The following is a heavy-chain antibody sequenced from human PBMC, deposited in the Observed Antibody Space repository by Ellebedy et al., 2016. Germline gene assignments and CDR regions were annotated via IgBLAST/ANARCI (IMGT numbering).Heavy chain of an antibody. CDR1: GFTFSSYW. V-gene: IGHV3-74*01. CDR3: ARDPDYYYYMDV. Sequence: GGSLRLSXAASGFTFSSYWMHWVRQAPGKGLVWVSRINSDGSSTNYADSVKGRFTISRDNAKNTLYLQMNSLRAEDTAVYYCARDPDYYYYMDVWGKGTTVTVSS. CDR2: INSDGSST. J-gene: IGHJ6*03.